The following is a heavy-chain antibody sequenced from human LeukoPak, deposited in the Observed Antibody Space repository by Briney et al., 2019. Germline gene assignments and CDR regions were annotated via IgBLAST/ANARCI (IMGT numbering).Heavy chain of an antibody. CDR1: GFTFSSYW. CDR2: IKQDGSEK. D-gene: IGHD2-15*01. J-gene: IGHJ4*02. CDR3: VADSGGSRY. Sequence: PGGSLRLSCAASGFTFSSYWMSWVRQAPGKGLEWVANIKQDGSEKYYVDSVKGRFTISRDNAKNSPYLQMNSLRAEDTAVYFCVADSGGSRYWGQGTLVTVSS. V-gene: IGHV3-7*01.